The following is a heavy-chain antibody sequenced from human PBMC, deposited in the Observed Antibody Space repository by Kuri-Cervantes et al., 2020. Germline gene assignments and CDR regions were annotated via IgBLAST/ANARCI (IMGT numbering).Heavy chain of an antibody. CDR2: IYYSGNT. Sequence: ESLKISCTVSGVSITSSYWSWIRLAPGKGLEWIGYIYYSGNTNYNPSLKSRVTISVDTSKNQFSLKLSSVTAADTAVYYCASSGRDNFWSGYGVGGYYYYYMDVWGKGTTVTVSS. D-gene: IGHD3-3*01. V-gene: IGHV4-59*01. J-gene: IGHJ6*03. CDR1: GVSITSSY. CDR3: ASSGRDNFWSGYGVGGYYYYYMDV.